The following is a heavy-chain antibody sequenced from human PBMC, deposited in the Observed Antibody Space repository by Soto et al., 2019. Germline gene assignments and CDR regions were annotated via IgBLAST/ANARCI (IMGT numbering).Heavy chain of an antibody. D-gene: IGHD6-19*01. J-gene: IGHJ4*02. CDR1: GGSISSYY. CDR2: MYYSGST. Sequence: SETLSLTCTVSGGSISSYYWSWVRQPPGKGLEWIGYMYYSGSTNYNPSLKSRVTMSVDTSKKRFSLKLTSVTAADTAIYYCIEGSDWSRAFDYWGQGALVTVSS. CDR3: IEGSDWSRAFDY. V-gene: IGHV4-59*01.